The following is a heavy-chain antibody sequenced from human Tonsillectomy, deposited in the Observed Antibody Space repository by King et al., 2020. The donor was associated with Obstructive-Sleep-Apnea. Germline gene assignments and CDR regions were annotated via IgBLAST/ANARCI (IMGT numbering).Heavy chain of an antibody. CDR1: GYTFTSYG. CDR3: ARVVLWFGELLDGYFDY. Sequence: VQLVESGAEVKKPGASVKVSCKASGYTFTSYGISWVRQAPGQGLEWMGWISAYNGNTNYAQKLQGRVTITPETSTTTAYMELRSLRSDDTAVYYCARVVLWFGELLDGYFDYWGQGTLVTVSS. V-gene: IGHV1-18*01. D-gene: IGHD3-10*01. CDR2: ISAYNGNT. J-gene: IGHJ4*02.